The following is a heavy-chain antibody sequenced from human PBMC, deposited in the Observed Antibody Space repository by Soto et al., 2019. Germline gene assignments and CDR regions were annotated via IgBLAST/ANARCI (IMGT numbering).Heavy chain of an antibody. D-gene: IGHD6-13*01. CDR1: GYTFTNSG. CDR2: IIPILGIA. Sequence: ASVKVSCKASGYTFTNSGFSWVRQAPGQGLEWMGRIIPILGIANYAQKFQGRVTITADKSTSTAYMELSSLRSEDTAVYYCELAAAGPNIINFDYWGQGTLVTVSS. V-gene: IGHV1-69*04. CDR3: ELAAAGPNIINFDY. J-gene: IGHJ4*02.